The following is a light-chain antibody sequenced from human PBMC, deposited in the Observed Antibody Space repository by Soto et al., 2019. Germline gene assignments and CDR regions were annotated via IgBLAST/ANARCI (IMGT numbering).Light chain of an antibody. V-gene: IGKV1-5*01. CDR2: DVS. Sequence: DIQLTQSPSTLSASVGDRVTITCRASQSISSWLAWYQQKPGKAPKLLIYDVSSLENGVPSRFSGSGSGTEFTLTISSLQPDDFATYYCQQCNTFWTFGQGTKVEIK. J-gene: IGKJ1*01. CDR3: QQCNTFWT. CDR1: QSISSW.